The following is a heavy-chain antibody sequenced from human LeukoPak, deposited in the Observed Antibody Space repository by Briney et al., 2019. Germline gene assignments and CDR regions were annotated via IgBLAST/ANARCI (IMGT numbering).Heavy chain of an antibody. Sequence: PGGSLRLSCAASGFTFSSYAMSWVRQTPRKGLEWVSAISGSGGATYYADSVRGRFTISRDNSKNTLYLQMNSLRAEDTALYYCAKGGPLGYCTSTSCYTVFHWGQGTLVTVSS. CDR3: AKGGPLGYCTSTSCYTVFH. CDR1: GFTFSSYA. D-gene: IGHD2-2*02. CDR2: ISGSGGAT. V-gene: IGHV3-23*01. J-gene: IGHJ4*02.